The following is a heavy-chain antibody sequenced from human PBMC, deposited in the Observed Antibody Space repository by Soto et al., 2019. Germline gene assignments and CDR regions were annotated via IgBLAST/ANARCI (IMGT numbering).Heavy chain of an antibody. D-gene: IGHD1-7*01. V-gene: IGHV3-48*03. CDR2: ISSSGSTI. J-gene: IGHJ5*02. Sequence: GGSLRLSCAASGFTFSSYEMNWVRQAPGKGLEWVSYISSSGSTIYYADSVKGRFTISRDNAKNSLYLQMNGLRAEDTAVYYCARGLELHPLWFDPWGQGTLVTVSS. CDR3: ARGLELHPLWFDP. CDR1: GFTFSSYE.